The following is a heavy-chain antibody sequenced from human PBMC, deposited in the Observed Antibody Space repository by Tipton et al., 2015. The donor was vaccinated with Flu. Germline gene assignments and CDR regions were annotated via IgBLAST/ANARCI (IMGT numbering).Heavy chain of an antibody. V-gene: IGHV4-31*03. CDR1: GDSIDSGAYY. CDR3: ARRDYSNYVSEPKNWFHP. CDR2: IYYSGIT. D-gene: IGHD4-11*01. Sequence: TLSLTCSVSGDSIDSGAYYWSWIRQHPGKGLEWIGYIYYSGITYYNPSLKSRVTISVDTSKNQFSLKLSSVTAADTAVYYCARRDYSNYVSEPKNWFHPWGQGTLVTVSS. J-gene: IGHJ5*02.